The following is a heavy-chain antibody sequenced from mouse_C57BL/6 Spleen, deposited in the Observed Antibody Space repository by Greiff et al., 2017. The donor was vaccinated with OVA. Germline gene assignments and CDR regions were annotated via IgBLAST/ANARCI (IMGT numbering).Heavy chain of an antibody. CDR2: IDPSDSYT. V-gene: IGHV1-69*01. CDR3: ARKDYDSYYFDY. D-gene: IGHD2-4*01. J-gene: IGHJ2*01. CDR1: GYTFTSYW. Sequence: QVQLQQPGAELVMPGASVKLSCKASGYTFTSYWMHWVKQRPGQGLEWIGEIDPSDSYTNYNQKFKGKSTLTVDKSSSTAYMQLSSLTSEDSAVYYCARKDYDSYYFDYWGKGTTLTVSS.